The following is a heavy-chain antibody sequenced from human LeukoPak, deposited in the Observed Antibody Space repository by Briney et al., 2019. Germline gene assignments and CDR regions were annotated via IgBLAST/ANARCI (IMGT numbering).Heavy chain of an antibody. CDR3: ARVRRSYYYDSSGYPYYFDY. D-gene: IGHD3-22*01. V-gene: IGHV4-59*01. J-gene: IGHJ4*02. Sequence: SETLSLTCTVSGGSISSYYWSWIRQPPGKGLEWIGYIYYSGSTNYNPSLKSRVTISVDTSKNQFSLKLSSVTAADTAVYYCARVRRSYYYDSSGYPYYFDYWGQGTLVTVSS. CDR1: GGSISSYY. CDR2: IYYSGST.